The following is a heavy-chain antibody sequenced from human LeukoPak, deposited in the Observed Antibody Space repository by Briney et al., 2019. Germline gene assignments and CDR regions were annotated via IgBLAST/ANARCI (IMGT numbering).Heavy chain of an antibody. V-gene: IGHV4-4*07. D-gene: IGHD3-22*01. Sequence: SETLSLTCTVSGGSISTYYWSWIRQPPGKGLEWIGRIYTSGSTNYNPSLKSRVTMSVDTSKNQFSLKLSSVTAADTAVYYCARGPTDRKGGTYYYDSSGSTYYFDYWGQGTLVTVSS. CDR1: GGSISTYY. CDR3: ARGPTDRKGGTYYYDSSGSTYYFDY. CDR2: IYTSGST. J-gene: IGHJ4*02.